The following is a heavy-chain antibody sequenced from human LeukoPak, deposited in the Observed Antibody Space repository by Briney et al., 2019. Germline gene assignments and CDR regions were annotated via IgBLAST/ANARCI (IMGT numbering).Heavy chain of an antibody. D-gene: IGHD5-18*01. J-gene: IGHJ5*02. CDR3: ARAHSVRNWFDP. CDR1: GYTFTGYY. V-gene: IGHV1-2*02. CDR2: INPNSGST. Sequence: ASVKVSCKASGYTFTGYYMHWVRQAPGQGLEWMGWINPNSGSTNYAQKFQGRVTMTRDTSISTAYMELSRLRSDDTAVYYCARAHSVRNWFDPWGQGTLVTVSS.